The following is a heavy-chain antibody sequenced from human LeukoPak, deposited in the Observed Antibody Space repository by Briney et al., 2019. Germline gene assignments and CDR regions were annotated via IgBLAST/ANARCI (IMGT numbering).Heavy chain of an antibody. D-gene: IGHD4-11*01. V-gene: IGHV1-2*02. Sequence: GASVKVSCKASGYTFTGYYMHWVRQAPGQGLEWMGWINPNSGGTNYAQKFQGRVTMTRDTSISTAYMELSRLRSDDTAVYYCARAGWLTFSNNLYMDVWGKGTTVTVSS. CDR2: INPNSGGT. CDR3: ARAGWLTFSNNLYMDV. CDR1: GYTFTGYY. J-gene: IGHJ6*03.